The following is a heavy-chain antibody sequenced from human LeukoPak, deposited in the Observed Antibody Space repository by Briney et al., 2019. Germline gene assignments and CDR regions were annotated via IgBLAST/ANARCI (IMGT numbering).Heavy chain of an antibody. J-gene: IGHJ5*02. CDR1: GYTFTSHY. CDR3: ARDNSVGDIAWWFDP. D-gene: IGHD3-16*02. Sequence: ASVKVSCKASGYTFTSHYMHWVRQAPGQGLGWMGLINPCGSSTLYAQKFQGRVTVTRDMSTTTDYMELSSLRSEDTAVYYCARDNSVGDIAWWFDPWGQGTLVTVSS. V-gene: IGHV1-46*01. CDR2: INPCGSST.